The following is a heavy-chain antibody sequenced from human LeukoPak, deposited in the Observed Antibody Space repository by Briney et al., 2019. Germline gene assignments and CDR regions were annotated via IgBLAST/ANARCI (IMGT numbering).Heavy chain of an antibody. V-gene: IGHV3-30*18. CDR2: ISFDGSNK. Sequence: GGSLRLSCAASGFTFSTYGMHWVRQAPGKGLEWVAVISFDGSNKYYADSVKGRFTISRDNSKNTLYLQVNGLRAEDTAVYYCVKPVEGVYSDYGRNYFDYWGQGTLVTVSS. CDR1: GFTFSTYG. D-gene: IGHD5-12*01. CDR3: VKPVEGVYSDYGRNYFDY. J-gene: IGHJ4*02.